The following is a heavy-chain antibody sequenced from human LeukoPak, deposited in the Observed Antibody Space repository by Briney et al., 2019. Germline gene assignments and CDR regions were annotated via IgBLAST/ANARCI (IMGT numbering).Heavy chain of an antibody. CDR3: AKATTAIVVDNFFDY. J-gene: IGHJ4*02. Sequence: GGSLRLSCAASGFTFTSYAMSWVRQAPGKGLEWVSAISGNGGATYYADSVRGRFTISRDNSKNTLHLQMNSLRAEDTALYYCAKATTAIVVDNFFDYWGQGTLVSVSS. D-gene: IGHD3-22*01. V-gene: IGHV3-23*01. CDR1: GFTFTSYA. CDR2: ISGNGGAT.